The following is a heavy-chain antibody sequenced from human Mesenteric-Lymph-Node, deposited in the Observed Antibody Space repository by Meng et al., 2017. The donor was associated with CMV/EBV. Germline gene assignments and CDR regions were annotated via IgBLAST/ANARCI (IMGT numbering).Heavy chain of an antibody. CDR3: AKEADSGGSSWYTD. J-gene: IGHJ4*02. Sequence: GESLKISCAASGFTFSTYAMSWVRQAPGKGLECVSGISGSGGNTYYADSVKGRFTISRDNSKNTLYLRMNSLRAEDTAIYYCAKEADSGGSSWYTDWGQGTLVTVSS. CDR2: ISGSGGNT. CDR1: GFTFSTYA. V-gene: IGHV3-23*01. D-gene: IGHD6-13*01.